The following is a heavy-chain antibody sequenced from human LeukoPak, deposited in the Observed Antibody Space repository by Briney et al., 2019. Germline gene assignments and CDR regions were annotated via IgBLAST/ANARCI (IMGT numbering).Heavy chain of an antibody. CDR2: INPNSGGT. CDR1: GYTFTGYY. Sequence: ASVKVSCKASGYTFTGYYMHWVRQAPGQGLEWMGRINPNSGGTNYAQKFQGRVTMTRDTSISTAYMELSRLRSDDTAVYYCARERIAAAGTFDPWGQGTLVPVSS. J-gene: IGHJ5*02. CDR3: ARERIAAAGTFDP. D-gene: IGHD6-13*01. V-gene: IGHV1-2*06.